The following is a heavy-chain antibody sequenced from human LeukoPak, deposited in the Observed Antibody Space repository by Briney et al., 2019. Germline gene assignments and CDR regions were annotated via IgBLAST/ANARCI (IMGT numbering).Heavy chain of an antibody. J-gene: IGHJ3*01. CDR1: GGSISSTSHY. V-gene: IGHV4-39*01. CDR2: IYYSGST. D-gene: IGHD2-15*01. CDR3: ARHPAGVDAFDV. Sequence: SETLSLTCTVSGGSISSTSHYWAWIRQPPGKGLEWIGSIYYSGSTYYSPSLKSRVTISVDTSNNRFSLTLSSVTAADTAVYYCARHPAGVDAFDVWGQGTMVTVSS.